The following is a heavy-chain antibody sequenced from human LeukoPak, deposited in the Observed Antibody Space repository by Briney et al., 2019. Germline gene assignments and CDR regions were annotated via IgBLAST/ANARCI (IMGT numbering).Heavy chain of an antibody. CDR2: IYYSGST. Sequence: SETLSLICTVSGGSISSFYWSWIRQPPGKGLEWIGYIYYSGSTNYNPSLESRVTISVDTSKNQFSLKLSSVTAADTAVYYCARPGIDSSGYYTAFDIWGQGTMVTVSS. V-gene: IGHV4-59*01. CDR3: ARPGIDSSGYYTAFDI. D-gene: IGHD3-22*01. CDR1: GGSISSFY. J-gene: IGHJ3*02.